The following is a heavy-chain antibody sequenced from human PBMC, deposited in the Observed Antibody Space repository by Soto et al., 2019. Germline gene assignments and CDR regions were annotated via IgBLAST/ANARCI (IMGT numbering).Heavy chain of an antibody. V-gene: IGHV3-53*01. CDR1: GFTVSRNY. CDR2: MYSSGTT. J-gene: IGHJ4*02. Sequence: EVQLVESGGGLIQPGGSLRLSCAASGFTVSRNYMSWVRQAPGMGLEWVSVMYSSGTTYYADSVKGRFTISGDNSKNTLYLQMDSLRAEDTAVYFCARDPATGAVAGALGFWGQGTLVIVSS. CDR3: ARDPATGAVAGALGF. D-gene: IGHD6-19*01.